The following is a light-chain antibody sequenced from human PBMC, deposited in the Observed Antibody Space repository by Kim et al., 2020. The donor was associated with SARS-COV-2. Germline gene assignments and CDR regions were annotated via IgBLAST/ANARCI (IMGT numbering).Light chain of an antibody. CDR3: QSYDSSLSGYV. CDR2: GNS. J-gene: IGLJ1*01. Sequence: QRVTISCTGSSSNIGTGYDVHWYQQLPGTTPKLLIYGNSNRPSGVPDRFSGSKSGTSASLAITGLQAEDEADYYCQSYDSSLSGYVFGTGTKVTVL. V-gene: IGLV1-40*01. CDR1: SSNIGTGYD.